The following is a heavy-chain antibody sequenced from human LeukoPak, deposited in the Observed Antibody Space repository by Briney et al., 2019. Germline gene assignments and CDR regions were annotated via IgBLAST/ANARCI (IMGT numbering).Heavy chain of an antibody. CDR2: IYYSGST. J-gene: IGHJ1*01. D-gene: IGHD2-2*01. CDR3: ARSSYCSSTSCYKYFQH. CDR1: GGSISSYY. V-gene: IGHV4-59*12. Sequence: PSETLSLTCTVSGGSISSYYWSWIRQPPGKGLEWIGYIYYSGSTNYNPSLKSRVTISVDTSKNQFSLKLSSVTAADTAVYYCARSSYCSSTSCYKYFQHWGQGTLVTVSS.